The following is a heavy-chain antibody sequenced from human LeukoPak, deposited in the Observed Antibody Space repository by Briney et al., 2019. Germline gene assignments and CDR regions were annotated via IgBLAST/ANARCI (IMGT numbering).Heavy chain of an antibody. J-gene: IGHJ3*02. CDR3: ARYIVSYPHDAFDI. CDR2: IYYSGST. V-gene: IGHV4-59*01. CDR1: GGSISSYY. D-gene: IGHD1-26*01. Sequence: SETLSLTCTVSGGSISSYYWSWIRQPPGKGLEWIGYIYYSGSTSYNPSLRSRVTISVDTSKKQFSLKLSSVTAADTAFYYCARYIVSYPHDAFDIWGQGTMVTVSS.